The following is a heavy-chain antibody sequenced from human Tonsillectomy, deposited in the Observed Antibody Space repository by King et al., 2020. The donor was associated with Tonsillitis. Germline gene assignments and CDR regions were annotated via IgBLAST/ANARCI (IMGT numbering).Heavy chain of an antibody. J-gene: IGHJ3*02. V-gene: IGHV1-24*01. CDR2: FDPEDGET. CDR1: GYTLTDLS. D-gene: IGHD3-22*01. Sequence: QLVQSGAEVKKPGASVKVSCKVSGYTLTDLSLHWVRQTPGKGLEWMGGFDPEDGETIYAQKFQGRVTMTEDTSTDTAYMELSSQRSEDTAVYYCATEKYYYDIKNAFDIWGQGTMVTVSS. CDR3: ATEKYYYDIKNAFDI.